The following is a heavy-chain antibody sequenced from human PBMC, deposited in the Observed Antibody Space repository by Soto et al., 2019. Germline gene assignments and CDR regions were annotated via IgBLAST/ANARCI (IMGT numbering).Heavy chain of an antibody. CDR1: GGSISSYY. V-gene: IGHV4-59*08. CDR2: IYYSGST. CDR3: ARLQTAVTNVEGYYYYMDV. D-gene: IGHD4-17*01. Sequence: QVQLQESGPGLVKPSETLSLTCTVSGGSISSYYWSWIRQPPGKGLEWIGHIYYSGSTNYNPSLKSRVTISVDTSKNQFSLKLSSVTAADTAVYYCARLQTAVTNVEGYYYYMDVWGKGTTVTVSS. J-gene: IGHJ6*03.